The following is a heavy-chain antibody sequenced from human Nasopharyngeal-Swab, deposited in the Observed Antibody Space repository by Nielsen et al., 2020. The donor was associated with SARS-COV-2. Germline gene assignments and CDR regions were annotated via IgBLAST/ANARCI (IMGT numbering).Heavy chain of an antibody. V-gene: IGHV3-15*01. CDR2: IKSKTDGGTT. CDR1: GFTFSNAW. D-gene: IGHD3-3*01. CDR3: TTSEGGYYDFWSGYYKYYCYYGMDV. J-gene: IGHJ6*02. Sequence: GGSLRLSCAASGFTFSNAWMSWVRQAPGKGLEWVGRIKSKTDGGTTDYAAPVKGRFTISRDDSKNTLYLQMNSLKTEDTAVYYCTTSEGGYYDFWSGYYKYYCYYGMDVWGQGTTVTVSS.